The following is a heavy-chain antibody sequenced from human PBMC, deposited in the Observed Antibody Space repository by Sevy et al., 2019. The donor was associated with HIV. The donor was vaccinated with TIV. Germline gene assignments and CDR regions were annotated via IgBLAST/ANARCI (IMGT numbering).Heavy chain of an antibody. CDR1: GLSVSSNY. V-gene: IGHV3-53*01. J-gene: IGHJ4*02. Sequence: GGSLRLSCAASGLSVSSNYMTWVRQAPGKGLEWVSVISGGGSTYYTDSVKGRFTISRDNSKNTLYLQMNGLRAEDTAMYYCAREATRLTVWGQGTLVTVSS. CDR2: ISGGGST. CDR3: AREATRLTV. D-gene: IGHD4-4*01.